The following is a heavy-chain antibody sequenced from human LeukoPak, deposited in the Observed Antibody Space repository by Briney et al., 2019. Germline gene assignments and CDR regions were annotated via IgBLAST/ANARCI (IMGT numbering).Heavy chain of an antibody. J-gene: IGHJ3*02. Sequence: WGSLRLSCAASGFTFSKSWMSWARQAPGKGLECVANIKPDGTEKYYVDSVKGRFTISRDNAKNTMFLQMSSLRAEDTAVYYCARTTRGYSYGAAFDIWGLGTMVTVSS. CDR2: IKPDGTEK. CDR1: GFTFSKSW. CDR3: ARTTRGYSYGAAFDI. V-gene: IGHV3-7*01. D-gene: IGHD5-18*01.